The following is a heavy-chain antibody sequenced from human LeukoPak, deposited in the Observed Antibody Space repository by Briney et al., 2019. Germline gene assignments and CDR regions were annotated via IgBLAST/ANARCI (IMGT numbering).Heavy chain of an antibody. J-gene: IGHJ6*03. D-gene: IGHD3-22*01. CDR2: ISSSSSYI. CDR1: GFTFSSYS. V-gene: IGHV3-21*01. Sequence: GGSLRLSCAASGFTFSSYSMNWVRQAPGKGLEWVSSISSSSSYIYYADSVKGRFTISRDNAKNSLYLQMNSLRADDTAVYYCARIFHYYDSSGYYTSYYYYYMDVWGKGTTVTVSS. CDR3: ARIFHYYDSSGYYTSYYYYYMDV.